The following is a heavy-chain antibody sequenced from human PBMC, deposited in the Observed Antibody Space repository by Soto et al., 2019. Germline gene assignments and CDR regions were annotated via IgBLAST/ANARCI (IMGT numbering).Heavy chain of an antibody. Sequence: GGSLRLSCAASGFTFSSYSMNWVRQAPGKGLEWVSSISSSSSYIYYADSVKGRFTISRDNAKNSLYLQMNSLRAEDTAVYYCARSDFVGSGWHFDYWGQETLVTVSS. J-gene: IGHJ4*02. V-gene: IGHV3-21*01. D-gene: IGHD6-19*01. CDR3: ARSDFVGSGWHFDY. CDR1: GFTFSSYS. CDR2: ISSSSSYI.